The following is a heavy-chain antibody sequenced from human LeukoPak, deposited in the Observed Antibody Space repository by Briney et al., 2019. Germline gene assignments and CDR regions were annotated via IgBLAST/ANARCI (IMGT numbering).Heavy chain of an antibody. D-gene: IGHD3-9*01. V-gene: IGHV3-7*01. Sequence: GGSLRLSCAASGFTFSSYAMSWVRQAPGKGLEWVANIKQDGSEKYYVDSVKGRFTISRDNAKNSLYLQMNSLRAEDTAVYYCARGLRYFDWLLYGGDWFDPWGQGTLVTVSS. CDR1: GFTFSSYA. CDR3: ARGLRYFDWLLYGGDWFDP. CDR2: IKQDGSEK. J-gene: IGHJ5*02.